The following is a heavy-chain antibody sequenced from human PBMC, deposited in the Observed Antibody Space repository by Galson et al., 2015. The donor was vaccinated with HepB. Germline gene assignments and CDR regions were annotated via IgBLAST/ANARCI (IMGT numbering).Heavy chain of an antibody. CDR3: ARDSPDGDPAVAGLPFDY. J-gene: IGHJ4*02. CDR1: GYTFTSYG. Sequence: SVKVSCKASGYTFTSYGISWVRQAPGQGLEWMGWISAYNGNTNYAQKLQGRVTMTTDTSTSTAYMELRSLRSDDTAVYYCARDSPDGDPAVAGLPFDYWGQGTLVTVSS. D-gene: IGHD6-19*01. CDR2: ISAYNGNT. V-gene: IGHV1-18*01.